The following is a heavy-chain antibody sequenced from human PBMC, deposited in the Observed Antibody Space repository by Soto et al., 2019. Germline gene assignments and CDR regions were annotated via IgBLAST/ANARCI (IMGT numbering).Heavy chain of an antibody. CDR2: IYYSGST. V-gene: IGHV4-30-4*01. CDR3: ARDRMATTYYFDY. Sequence: SETLSLTCTVSGGSISSGDYYWSWIRQPPGKGLEWIGYIYYSGSTYYNPSLKSRVTISVDTSKNQFSLKLSSVTAADTAVYYCARDRMATTYYFDYWGQGTLVTVS. J-gene: IGHJ4*02. CDR1: GGSISSGDYY. D-gene: IGHD5-12*01.